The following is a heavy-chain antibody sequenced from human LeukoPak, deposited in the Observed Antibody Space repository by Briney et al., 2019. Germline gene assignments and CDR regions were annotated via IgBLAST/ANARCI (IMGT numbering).Heavy chain of an antibody. CDR3: ARALNENSYAFDS. J-gene: IGHJ4*02. Sequence: SQTLSLTCTVAGGSISSGGYWWIWIRQDPVKGLEWIGYSYYSGSTYYNPSLKSRVSISVDTSKNQFSLKLMSVTAADTAVYHCARALNENSYAFDSWGQGTLVTVSS. D-gene: IGHD5-18*01. CDR1: GGSISSGGYW. V-gene: IGHV4-30-4*08. CDR2: SYYSGST.